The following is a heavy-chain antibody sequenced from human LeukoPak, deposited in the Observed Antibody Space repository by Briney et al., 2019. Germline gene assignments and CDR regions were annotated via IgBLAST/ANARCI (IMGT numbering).Heavy chain of an antibody. Sequence: ASVKVSCKASRYTFTTYDIHWVRQAPGQGLEWMGWMNPNSGNTGYAQKFRGRVTMTRNTSISAAYMDLSSLRSEDTAVYYCATTKPNWGAFDYWGQGTLVTVSS. J-gene: IGHJ4*02. V-gene: IGHV1-8*01. CDR3: ATTKPNWGAFDY. CDR1: RYTFTTYD. CDR2: MNPNSGNT. D-gene: IGHD7-27*01.